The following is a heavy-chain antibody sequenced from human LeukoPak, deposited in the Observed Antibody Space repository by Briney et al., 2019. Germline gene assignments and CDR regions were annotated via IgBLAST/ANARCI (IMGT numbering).Heavy chain of an antibody. Sequence: PSETLSLTCTVSVGSISSSSYYWGWIREPPGKGLECIGSIYYSGSTYYNPSLKSRVTISVDTSKNQFSLKLSSVTAADTAVYYCARHKGGSGYYTGAWFDPWGQGTLGTVSS. CDR2: IYYSGST. CDR3: ARHKGGSGYYTGAWFDP. D-gene: IGHD3-3*01. CDR1: VGSISSSSYY. V-gene: IGHV4-39*01. J-gene: IGHJ5*02.